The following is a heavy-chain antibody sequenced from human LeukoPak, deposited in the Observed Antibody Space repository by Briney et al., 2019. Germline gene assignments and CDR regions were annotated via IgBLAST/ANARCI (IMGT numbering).Heavy chain of an antibody. CDR1: GFNFTIYS. CDR2: INWNGGGT. CDR3: ARSRHSYDSTGFPHY. Sequence: GGSLRLSCAASGFNFTIYSMNWVRQAPGKGLEWVSGINWNGGGTGYADSVKGRFTISRDNAKNSLYLQTNSLRAEDTALYYCARSRHSYDSTGFPHYWGQGTLVTVSS. D-gene: IGHD3-22*01. J-gene: IGHJ4*02. V-gene: IGHV3-20*04.